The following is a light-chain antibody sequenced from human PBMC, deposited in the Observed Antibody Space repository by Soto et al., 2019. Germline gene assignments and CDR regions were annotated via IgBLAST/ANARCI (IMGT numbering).Light chain of an antibody. CDR1: QSVSSN. J-gene: IGKJ1*01. Sequence: EIVMTQSPATLSVSPGERATLSCRASQSVSSNLAWYQQKPGQAPRLLIYGASTRATGIPDRFSGSGSGTEFTLTISSLKSEDFAVYYCQQYHDWPPWTFGQGTKVEIK. V-gene: IGKV3-15*01. CDR3: QQYHDWPPWT. CDR2: GAS.